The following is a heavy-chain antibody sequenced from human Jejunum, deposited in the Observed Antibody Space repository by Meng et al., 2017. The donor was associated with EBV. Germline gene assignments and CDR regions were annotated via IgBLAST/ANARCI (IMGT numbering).Heavy chain of an antibody. Sequence: QLDRQRPGPGLVKPSGPLSLTCTVSGGPVNSGNVYWSWIRQPPGKGLEWIGYIYYSGSTNYIPSLKSRVTISLDTSKNQFSLKLSSVTAADTAVYYCAGLRYSGYDRAFDYWGQGALVTVSS. D-gene: IGHD5-12*01. CDR2: IYYSGST. CDR1: GGPVNSGNVY. J-gene: IGHJ4*02. CDR3: AGLRYSGYDRAFDY. V-gene: IGHV4-61*01.